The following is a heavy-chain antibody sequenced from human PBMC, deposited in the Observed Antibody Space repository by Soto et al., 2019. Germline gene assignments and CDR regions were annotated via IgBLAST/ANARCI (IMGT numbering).Heavy chain of an antibody. V-gene: IGHV1-46*03. CDR1: GYTFTSYY. J-gene: IGHJ4*02. Sequence: QVQLVQSGAEVKKPGASVKVSCKASGYTFTSYYMHWVRQAPGQGLEWMGIINPSGGSTSYAQKFQGRVTMTGDTSTRTVYMELSSLRSEDTAVYYCARDQKLIWFGELSTPYYFAYWGQGNLVTVSS. CDR3: ARDQKLIWFGELSTPYYFAY. CDR2: INPSGGST. D-gene: IGHD3-10*01.